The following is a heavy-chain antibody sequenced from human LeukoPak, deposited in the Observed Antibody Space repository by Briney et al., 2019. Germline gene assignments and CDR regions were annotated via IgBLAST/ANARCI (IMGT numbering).Heavy chain of an antibody. CDR1: GGSFSGYY. J-gene: IGHJ5*02. Sequence: SETLSLTCAVYGGSFSGYYWSWIRQPPGKGLEWIGEINHSGSTNYNPSLRSRVTISVDTSKNQFSLKLSSVTAADTAVYYCARAAGSSSWYHWFDPWGQGTLVTVSS. CDR3: ARAAGSSSWYHWFDP. CDR2: INHSGST. D-gene: IGHD6-13*01. V-gene: IGHV4-34*01.